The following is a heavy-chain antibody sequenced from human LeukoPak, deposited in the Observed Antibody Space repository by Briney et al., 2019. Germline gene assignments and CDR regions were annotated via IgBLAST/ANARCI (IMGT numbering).Heavy chain of an antibody. D-gene: IGHD2-2*01. CDR2: ISGSGGST. CDR1: GFTFSSYG. CDR3: AKGQYQLLWDFDY. J-gene: IGHJ4*02. V-gene: IGHV3-23*01. Sequence: GGSLRLSCAASGFTFSSYGMSWVRQAPGKGLEWVSTISGSGGSTDYADSVKGRFTISRDNSKKTLYLQMNSLRAEDTAVYYCAKGQYQLLWDFDYWGQGTLVTVSS.